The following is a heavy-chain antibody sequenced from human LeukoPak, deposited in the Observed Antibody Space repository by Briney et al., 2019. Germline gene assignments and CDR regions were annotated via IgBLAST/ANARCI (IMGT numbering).Heavy chain of an antibody. CDR3: ARELERHGRPFDY. Sequence: GRSLRLSCAASGFTFSSYAMHWVRQAPGKGLEWVAVISYDGSNKYYADSVKGRFTISRDNAKNSLYLQMNSLRAEDTAVYYCARELERHGRPFDYWGQGTLVTVSS. V-gene: IGHV3-30-3*01. CDR1: GFTFSSYA. CDR2: ISYDGSNK. D-gene: IGHD1-1*01. J-gene: IGHJ4*02.